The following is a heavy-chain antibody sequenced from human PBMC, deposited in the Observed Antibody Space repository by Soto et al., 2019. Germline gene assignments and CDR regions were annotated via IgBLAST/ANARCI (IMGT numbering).Heavy chain of an antibody. D-gene: IGHD6-19*01. CDR3: ADSAWPPRGY. CDR2: MKQDESET. CDR1: GFTFRTFW. V-gene: IGHV3-7*01. J-gene: IGHJ4*02. Sequence: EVQLVESGGGLVQPGDSLRLACAASGFTFRTFWMAWVRQAPGKGLEWVVSMKQDESETYYVDSVKGRFSISRDNARNSLFLQMNSLRVEDTAIYYCADSAWPPRGYWGQGTLVTVSS.